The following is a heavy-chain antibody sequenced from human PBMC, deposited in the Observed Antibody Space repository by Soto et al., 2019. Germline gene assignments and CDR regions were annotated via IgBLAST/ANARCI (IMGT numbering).Heavy chain of an antibody. CDR2: ISYDGSNK. CDR1: GFTFSSYA. D-gene: IGHD2-15*01. V-gene: IGHV3-30-3*01. J-gene: IGHJ4*02. CDR3: ARAGGLLLDF. Sequence: QVQLVESGGGVVQPGRSLRLSCAASGFTFSSYAMHWVRQAPGKGLEWVAVISYDGSNKYYADSVKGRFTISRDISKNTLYLQMNSLCPEDTAVCYCARAGGLLLDFWGQGTLVTVSS.